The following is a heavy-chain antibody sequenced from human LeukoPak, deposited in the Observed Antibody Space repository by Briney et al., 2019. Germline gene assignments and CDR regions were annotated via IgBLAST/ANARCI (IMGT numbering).Heavy chain of an antibody. D-gene: IGHD7-27*01. J-gene: IGHJ4*02. CDR1: GYTFTSYY. Sequence: GASVKVSCTASGYTFTSYYMHWVRQAPGQGLEWMGIINPSGGSTSYAQKFQGRVTMTRDTSTSTVYMELSSLRSEDTAVYYCATEGAWGSSFDYWGQGTLVTVSS. CDR2: INPSGGST. CDR3: ATEGAWGSSFDY. V-gene: IGHV1-46*01.